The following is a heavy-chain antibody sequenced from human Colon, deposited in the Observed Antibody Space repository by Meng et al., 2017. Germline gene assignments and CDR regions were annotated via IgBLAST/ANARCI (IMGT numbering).Heavy chain of an antibody. CDR2: IYDNGYT. CDR1: GDSVTTTLSS. CDR3: ARGYRGSTYFAY. J-gene: IGHJ4*02. D-gene: IGHD3-16*01. V-gene: IGHV4-30-2*06. Sequence: QLQLQESGSRLVKPSQHLSLTCAVSGDSVTTTLSSWSWIRQSPGKGLEWIGNIYDNGYTYYSPSLRSRVTISVDRSNNQFSLNLNSVTAADTAVYFCARGYRGSTYFAYWGQGILVTVSS.